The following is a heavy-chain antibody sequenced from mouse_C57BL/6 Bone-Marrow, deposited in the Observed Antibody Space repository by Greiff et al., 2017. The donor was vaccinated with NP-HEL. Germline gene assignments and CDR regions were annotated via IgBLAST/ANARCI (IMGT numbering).Heavy chain of an antibody. Sequence: VQLQQSGPGLVKPSQSLSLTCSVTGYSITSGYYWNWIRQFPGNKLEWMGYISYDGSNNYNPSLKNRISITRDTSKNQFFLKLNSVTTEDTATYYCARLRWDDYWGQGTTLTVSS. CDR3: ARLRWDDY. CDR2: ISYDGSN. V-gene: IGHV3-6*01. CDR1: GYSITSGYY. J-gene: IGHJ2*01. D-gene: IGHD4-1*01.